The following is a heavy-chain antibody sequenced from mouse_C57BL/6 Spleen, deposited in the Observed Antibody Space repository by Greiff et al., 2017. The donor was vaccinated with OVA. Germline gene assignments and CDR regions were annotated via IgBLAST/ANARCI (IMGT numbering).Heavy chain of an antibody. CDR3: ARGTVRRDYYAMDY. Sequence: VQLQQPGAELVRPGSSVKLSCKASGYTFTSYWMHWVKQRPIQGLEWIGNINPSDSETHYNQKFKDKATLTVDKSSSTAYMQLSSLTSEDSAVYYCARGTVRRDYYAMDYWCQGTSVTVSS. CDR1: GYTFTSYW. V-gene: IGHV1-52*01. D-gene: IGHD1-1*01. J-gene: IGHJ4*01. CDR2: INPSDSET.